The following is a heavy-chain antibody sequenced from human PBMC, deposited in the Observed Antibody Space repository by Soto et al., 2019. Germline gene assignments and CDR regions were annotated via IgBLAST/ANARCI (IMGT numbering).Heavy chain of an antibody. CDR2: IYYSGST. Sequence: SETLSLTCTVSGGSISSSSYYWGWIRQPPGKGLEWIGSIYYSGSTYYNPSLKSRVTISVDTSKNQFSLKLSSVTAADTAVYYCARPTFPFFGDYGYYYMDVWGKGTTVTVSS. CDR3: ARPTFPFFGDYGYYYMDV. J-gene: IGHJ6*03. CDR1: GGSISSSSYY. V-gene: IGHV4-39*01. D-gene: IGHD3-10*01.